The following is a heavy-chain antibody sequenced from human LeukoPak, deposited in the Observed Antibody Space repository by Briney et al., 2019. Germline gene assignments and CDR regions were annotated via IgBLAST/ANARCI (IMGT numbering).Heavy chain of an antibody. Sequence: PGGSLRLSCAASGFTFSNYAMNWVRQAPGRGLQWVSAISGSGGSTYYADSVKGRFTISRDNSKNTLYLQMNSLRAEDTAVYYCAKERGNYFDYWGQGALVTVSS. V-gene: IGHV3-23*01. CDR2: ISGSGGST. CDR3: AKERGNYFDY. D-gene: IGHD3-10*01. J-gene: IGHJ4*02. CDR1: GFTFSNYA.